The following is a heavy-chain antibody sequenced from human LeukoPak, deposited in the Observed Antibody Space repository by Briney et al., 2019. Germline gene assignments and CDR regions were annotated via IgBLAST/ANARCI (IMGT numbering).Heavy chain of an antibody. Sequence: SQTLSLTCTVSGGSISSGGYYWSWIRQPPGKGLEWIGYIYHSGSTYYNPSLKSRVTISVDRSKNQFSLKLSSVTAADTAVYYCARGGYSGYQLVYYMDVWGKGTTVTVSS. CDR3: ARGGYSGYQLVYYMDV. V-gene: IGHV4-30-2*01. CDR2: IYHSGST. J-gene: IGHJ6*03. D-gene: IGHD5-12*01. CDR1: GGSISSGGYY.